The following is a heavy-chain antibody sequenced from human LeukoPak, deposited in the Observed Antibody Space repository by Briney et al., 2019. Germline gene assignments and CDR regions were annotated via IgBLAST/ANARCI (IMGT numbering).Heavy chain of an antibody. D-gene: IGHD4-17*01. J-gene: IGHJ4*02. CDR3: ARRAGEYSHPYDY. CDR2: IGTIGDT. Sequence: GGSLRLSCAASGFTFSSSDMHWVRQPTGKGLEWVSAIGTIGDTYYPDSVKGRFTISRDNSKNTLYLQMNSLRAEDTAVYYCARRAGEYSHPYDYWGQGTLVTVSS. V-gene: IGHV3-13*01. CDR1: GFTFSSSD.